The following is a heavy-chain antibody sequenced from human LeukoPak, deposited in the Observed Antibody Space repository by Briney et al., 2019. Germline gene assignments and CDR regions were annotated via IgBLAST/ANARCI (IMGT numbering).Heavy chain of an antibody. D-gene: IGHD4-11*01. CDR3: AKDTVLRGHYYYYYMDV. CDR2: ISGSGGST. J-gene: IGHJ6*03. CDR1: GFTFSSYA. Sequence: PGGSLRLSCAASGFTFSSYAMSWVRQAPGKGLEWVSAISGSGGSTYYADSVKGRFTISRDSSKNTLYLQMNSLRAEDTAVYYCAKDTVLRGHYYYYYMDVWGKGTTVTVSS. V-gene: IGHV3-23*01.